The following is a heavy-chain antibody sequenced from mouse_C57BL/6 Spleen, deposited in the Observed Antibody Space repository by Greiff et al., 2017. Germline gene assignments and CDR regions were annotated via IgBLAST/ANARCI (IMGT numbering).Heavy chain of an antibody. J-gene: IGHJ4*01. CDR1: GYTFTSYW. D-gene: IGHD5-5*01. Sequence: VQLQQPGAELVRPGSSVKLSCKASGYTFTSYWMDWVKQRPGQGLEWIGNIYPSDSETHYNQKFKDKATLTVDKSSSTAYMQLSSLTSEDSAVYYGARRGGDYRGAMDYWGQGTSVTVSS. V-gene: IGHV1-61*01. CDR3: ARRGGDYRGAMDY. CDR2: IYPSDSET.